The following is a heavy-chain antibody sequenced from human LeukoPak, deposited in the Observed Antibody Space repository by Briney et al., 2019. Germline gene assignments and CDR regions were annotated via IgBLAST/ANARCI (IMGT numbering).Heavy chain of an antibody. D-gene: IGHD2-21*02. CDR2: ISSRSFTI. V-gene: IGHV3-48*01. J-gene: IGHJ4*02. CDR3: ARVVVTHDY. CDR1: GFTFSAYS. Sequence: GGSLRLSCAASGFTFSAYSMNWVRQAPGKGLDWVSYISSRSFTIYYADSVKGRFTISRDNAKNSLFLQMNSLRAEDTAVYYCARVVVTHDYWGQGTLVTVSS.